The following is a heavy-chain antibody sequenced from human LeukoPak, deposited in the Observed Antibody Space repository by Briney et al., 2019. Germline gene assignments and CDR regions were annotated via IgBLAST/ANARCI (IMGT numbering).Heavy chain of an antibody. CDR3: AKTHDYGVLDY. D-gene: IGHD4-17*01. CDR2: IWYDGSNK. V-gene: IGHV3-33*06. Sequence: PGGSLRLSCAASGFTFSSYGMHWVRQAPGKGLEWVAVIWYDGSNKYYADSVKGRFTISRDNSKNTLYLQMNSPRAEDTAVYYCAKTHDYGVLDYWGQGTLVTVSS. CDR1: GFTFSSYG. J-gene: IGHJ4*02.